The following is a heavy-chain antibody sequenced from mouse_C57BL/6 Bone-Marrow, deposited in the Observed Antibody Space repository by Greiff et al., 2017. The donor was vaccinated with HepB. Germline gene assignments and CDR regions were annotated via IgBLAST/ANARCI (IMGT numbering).Heavy chain of an antibody. CDR1: GYSFTGYY. CDR2: INPSTGGT. CDR3: ASYDYDYFDY. D-gene: IGHD2-4*01. V-gene: IGHV1-42*01. Sequence: VQLKESGPELVKPGASVKISCKASGYSFTGYYMNWVKQSPEKSLEWIGEINPSTGGTTYNQKFKAKATLTVDKSSSTAYMQLKSLTSEDSAVYYCASYDYDYFDYWGQGTTLTVSS. J-gene: IGHJ2*01.